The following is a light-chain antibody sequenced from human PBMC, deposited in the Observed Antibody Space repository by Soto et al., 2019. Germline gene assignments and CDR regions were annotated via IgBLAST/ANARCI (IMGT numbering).Light chain of an antibody. CDR2: GNS. CDR1: SSNIGAGYD. V-gene: IGLV1-40*01. J-gene: IGLJ3*02. CDR3: QSYDSSLSAL. Sequence: QSVLTQLPSVSGAPGQRVTISCTGSSSNIGAGYDVHWYQQLPGTAPKLLIYGNSNRPSGVPDRFSGSKSGTSASLAITGLQAEDEADYYCQSYDSSLSALFGGGTKVTVL.